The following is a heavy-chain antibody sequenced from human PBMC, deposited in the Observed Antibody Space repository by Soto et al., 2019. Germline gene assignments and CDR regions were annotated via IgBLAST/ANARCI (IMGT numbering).Heavy chain of an antibody. CDR2: ISYDGSNK. Sequence: GGSLRLSCAASGFTFSSYGMHWVRQAPGKGLEWVAVISYDGSNKYYADSVKGRFTISRDNSKNTLYLQMNSLRAEDTAVYYCAKNRGNYYDSLGVLDYWGQGTLVTVSS. J-gene: IGHJ4*02. V-gene: IGHV3-30*18. D-gene: IGHD3-22*01. CDR3: AKNRGNYYDSLGVLDY. CDR1: GFTFSSYG.